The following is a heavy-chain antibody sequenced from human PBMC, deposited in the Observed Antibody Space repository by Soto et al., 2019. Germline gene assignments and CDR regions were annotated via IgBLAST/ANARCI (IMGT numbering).Heavy chain of an antibody. J-gene: IGHJ3*01. D-gene: IGHD6-13*01. Sequence: QAQLVQSGGEVKRPGASVKVSCKASGYTFNKYGFNCVRQAPGQVLEWRGRISAFNDYTNLAQKFQGRITLTTDASTNTAYMELQILRSDDTAMYSCARGRGVVIPAGTPDAFDVWGQGTMVTVSS. CDR2: ISAFNDYT. CDR1: GYTFNKYG. CDR3: ARGRGVVIPAGTPDAFDV. V-gene: IGHV1-18*01.